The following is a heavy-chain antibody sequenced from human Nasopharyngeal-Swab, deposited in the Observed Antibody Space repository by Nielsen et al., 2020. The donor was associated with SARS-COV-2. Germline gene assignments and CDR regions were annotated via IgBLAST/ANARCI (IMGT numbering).Heavy chain of an antibody. CDR2: ISSSSSTI. V-gene: IGHV3-48*02. CDR3: ARAMALLWCGEAGPGDY. J-gene: IGHJ4*02. CDR1: GFTFSSYS. Sequence: GGSLRLSCAASGFTFSSYSMNWVRQAPGKGLEWVSYISSSSSTIYYADSVKGRFTISRDNAKNSLYLQMNSLRDEDTAVYYCARAMALLWCGEAGPGDYWGQGTLVTVSS. D-gene: IGHD3-10*01.